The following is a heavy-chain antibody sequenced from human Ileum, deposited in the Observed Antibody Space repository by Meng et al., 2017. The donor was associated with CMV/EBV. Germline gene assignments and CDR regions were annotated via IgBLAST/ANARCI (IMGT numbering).Heavy chain of an antibody. CDR1: GGSISSSSYY. D-gene: IGHD6-6*01. CDR2: IYYSGST. CDR3: ASPIAARPTAFDY. Sequence: SETLSLTCTVSGGSISSSSYYWGWIRQPPGKGLEWIGSIYYSGSTYYNPSLKSRVNISVDTSKNQFSLKLSSVTAADTAVYYCASPIAARPTAFDYWGQGTLVTVSS. V-gene: IGHV4-39*01. J-gene: IGHJ4*02.